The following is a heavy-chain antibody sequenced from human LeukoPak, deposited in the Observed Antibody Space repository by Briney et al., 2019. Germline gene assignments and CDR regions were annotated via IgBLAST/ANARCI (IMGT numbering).Heavy chain of an antibody. Sequence: GASVKVSCKASGYTFTGYYMHWVRQAPGQGLEWMGWINPNSGGTNYAQKFQGRVTMTRDKSISTAYMELSRLRSDDTAVYYCARGAGYDILTGYYKEDAFDIWGQGTMVTVSS. D-gene: IGHD3-9*01. V-gene: IGHV1-2*02. CDR3: ARGAGYDILTGYYKEDAFDI. CDR1: GYTFTGYY. CDR2: INPNSGGT. J-gene: IGHJ3*02.